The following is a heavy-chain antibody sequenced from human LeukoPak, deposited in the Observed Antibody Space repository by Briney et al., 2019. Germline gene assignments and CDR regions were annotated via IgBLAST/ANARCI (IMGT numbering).Heavy chain of an antibody. J-gene: IGHJ4*02. CDR3: AKDMEQQLVRYYFDY. D-gene: IGHD6-13*01. CDR2: ISYDGSNK. Sequence: PGGSLRLSCAASGFTFSSYGMHWVRQAPGKGLEWVAVISYDGSNKYYADSVKGRFTISRDNSKNTLYLQMNSLRAEDTAVYYCAKDMEQQLVRYYFDYWGQGTLVTVSS. CDR1: GFTFSSYG. V-gene: IGHV3-30*18.